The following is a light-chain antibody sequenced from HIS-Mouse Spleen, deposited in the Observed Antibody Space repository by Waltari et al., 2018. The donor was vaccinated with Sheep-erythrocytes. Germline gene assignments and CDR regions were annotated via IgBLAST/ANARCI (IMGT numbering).Light chain of an antibody. CDR3: AAWDDRLNGYV. J-gene: IGLJ1*01. CDR2: SNN. Sequence: QSVLTQPPSASDSAGQRVTIPCSGSSSNIGSNTVNWYQQLPGTAPKLLIYSNNQRPSGVPARFSGSKSGTSASLAICGLQSEDEAVYYCAAWDDRLNGYVFGTGTKVTVL. V-gene: IGLV1-44*01. CDR1: SSNIGSNT.